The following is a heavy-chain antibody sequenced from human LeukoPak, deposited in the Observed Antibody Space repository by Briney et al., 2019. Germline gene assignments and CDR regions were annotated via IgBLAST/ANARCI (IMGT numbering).Heavy chain of an antibody. D-gene: IGHD6-19*01. J-gene: IGHJ5*02. CDR3: ARLRYSSGWTRGHWFDP. CDR2: INHSGST. V-gene: IGHV4-34*01. Sequence: PSETLSLTCAVYGGSFSGYYWSWIRQPPGKGLEWIGEINHSGSTNYNPSLKSRVTISVDTSKNQFSLKLSSVTAADTAVYYCARLRYSSGWTRGHWFDPWGQGTLVTVSS. CDR1: GGSFSGYY.